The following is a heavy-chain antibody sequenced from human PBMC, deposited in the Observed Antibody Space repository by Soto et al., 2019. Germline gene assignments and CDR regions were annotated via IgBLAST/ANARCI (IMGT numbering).Heavy chain of an antibody. V-gene: IGHV3-30-3*01. J-gene: IGHJ4*02. D-gene: IGHD2-15*01. Sequence: GGSLRLSCAASGFTFSSYAMHWVRQAPGKGLEWVAVISYDGSNKYYADSVKGRFTFSRDNSKNTLYLQMNSLRAEDTAVYYCARDYWYYFDYWGQGTLVTVS. CDR2: ISYDGSNK. CDR3: ARDYWYYFDY. CDR1: GFTFSSYA.